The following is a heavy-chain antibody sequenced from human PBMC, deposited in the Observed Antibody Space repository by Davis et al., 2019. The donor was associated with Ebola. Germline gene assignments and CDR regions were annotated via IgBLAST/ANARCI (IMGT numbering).Heavy chain of an antibody. V-gene: IGHV4-59*12. Sequence: MPSETLSLTCTVSGGSISSYYWSWIRQPPGKGLEWIGYIYYSGSTNYNPSLKSRVTISVDTSKNQFSLKLTSVTAADTAVYYCARDSQQPDFWGQGTLVTVSS. CDR3: ARDSQQPDF. J-gene: IGHJ4*02. CDR1: GGSISSYY. CDR2: IYYSGST. D-gene: IGHD6-13*01.